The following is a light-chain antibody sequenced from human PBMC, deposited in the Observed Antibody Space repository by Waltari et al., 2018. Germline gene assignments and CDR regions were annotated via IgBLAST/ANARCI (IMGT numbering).Light chain of an antibody. CDR3: AAWDDSLSGFYWV. CDR2: RNK. Sequence: QSVLTQPPSASGTPGQRVTISCSGSSSNIGSNYVYWYQQLPGTAPKLPIYRNKQRPSGVPDRFSGSKSGTSASLAISGLRSEDEADYYCAAWDDSLSGFYWVFGGGTKLTVL. CDR1: SSNIGSNY. J-gene: IGLJ3*02. V-gene: IGLV1-47*01.